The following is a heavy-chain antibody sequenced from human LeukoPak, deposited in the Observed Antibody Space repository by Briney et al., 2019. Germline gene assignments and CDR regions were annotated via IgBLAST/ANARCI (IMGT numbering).Heavy chain of an antibody. CDR3: ARVGLGYTPSDY. V-gene: IGHV3-11*01. J-gene: IGHJ4*02. CDR2: ISSSGSTI. CDR1: EFTFSDYY. D-gene: IGHD3/OR15-3a*01. Sequence: TGGSLRLSCAASEFTFSDYYMSWIRQAPGKGLEWVSYISSSGSTIYYADSVKGRFTISRDNAKNSLYLQMNGLRADDTAVYYCARVGLGYTPSDYWGQGTLVTVSS.